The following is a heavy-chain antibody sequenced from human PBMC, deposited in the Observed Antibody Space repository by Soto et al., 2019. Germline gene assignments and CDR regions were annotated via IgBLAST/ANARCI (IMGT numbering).Heavy chain of an antibody. CDR3: ARVERGTATTVVDAFDI. J-gene: IGHJ3*02. CDR1: GGSVSSGSYY. V-gene: IGHV4-34*01. CDR2: MSHSGGT. Sequence: QVQLQQWGAGLLKPSETLSLTCAVYGGSVSSGSYYWSWIRQPPGKGLEWIGEMSHSGGTHFNPCLKSRVTIWVDASKNQFSLKMSCVTAPDTALYHCARVERGTATTVVDAFDIWGPGTMVTVSS. D-gene: IGHD1-1*01.